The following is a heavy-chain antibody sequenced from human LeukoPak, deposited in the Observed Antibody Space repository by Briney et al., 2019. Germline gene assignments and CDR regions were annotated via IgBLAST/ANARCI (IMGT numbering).Heavy chain of an antibody. V-gene: IGHV3-48*01. CDR1: GFTFSSYS. CDR2: ISSSSSTI. Sequence: GGSLRLSCAASGFTFSSYSMNRVRQAPGKGLEWVSYISSSSSTIYYADSMKGRFTISRDNAKNSLYLQMNSLRAEDTAVYYCARDKRYSYGYATWGQGTLVTVSS. CDR3: ARDKRYSYGYAT. D-gene: IGHD5-18*01. J-gene: IGHJ5*02.